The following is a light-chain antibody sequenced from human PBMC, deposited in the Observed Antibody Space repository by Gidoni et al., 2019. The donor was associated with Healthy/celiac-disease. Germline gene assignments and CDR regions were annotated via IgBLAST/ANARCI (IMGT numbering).Light chain of an antibody. CDR2: DAS. CDR3: QQRSNWPPWT. V-gene: IGKV3-11*01. Sequence: EIVFTQSPATLSLSPGERATLSCRASQSVSSYLAWYQQKPGQAPRLLIYDASNRATGIPARFSGSGSGTDFTLTISSLEPEDFAVYYCQQRSNWPPWTFGQGTKVKIK. CDR1: QSVSSY. J-gene: IGKJ1*01.